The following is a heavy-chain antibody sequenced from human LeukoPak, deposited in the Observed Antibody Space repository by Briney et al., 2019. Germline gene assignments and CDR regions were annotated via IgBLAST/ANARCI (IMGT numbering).Heavy chain of an antibody. J-gene: IGHJ6*03. CDR3: AKDLLGYNYHYMDV. D-gene: IGHD2-8*02. CDR2: ISSSGSTI. V-gene: IGHV3-48*04. CDR1: GFTFSSYA. Sequence: GGSLRLSCAASGFTFSSYAMNWVRQAPGKGLEWVSYISSSGSTIYYADSVKGRFTISRDNAKHSLYLQMNSLRAEDTAVYYCAKDLLGYNYHYMDVWGKETTVTVSS.